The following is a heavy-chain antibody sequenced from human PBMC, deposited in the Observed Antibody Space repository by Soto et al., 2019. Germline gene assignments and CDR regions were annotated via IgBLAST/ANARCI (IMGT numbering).Heavy chain of an antibody. J-gene: IGHJ6*02. CDR1: GFTFSSYW. D-gene: IGHD2-8*01. Sequence: PGGSLRLSCAASGFTFSSYWMSWVRQAPGKGLEWVANIKQDGSEKYYVDSVKGRFTISRDNAKNSLYLQMNSLRAEDTAVYYCAREGYCTNGVCYPDYYYYYGMDVWGQGTTVTSP. V-gene: IGHV3-7*01. CDR2: IKQDGSEK. CDR3: AREGYCTNGVCYPDYYYYYGMDV.